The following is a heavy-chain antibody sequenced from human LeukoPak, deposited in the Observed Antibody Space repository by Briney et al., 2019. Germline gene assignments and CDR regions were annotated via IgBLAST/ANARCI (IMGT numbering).Heavy chain of an antibody. J-gene: IGHJ4*02. V-gene: IGHV3-23*01. Sequence: PGGSPRLSCAASEFTFSSYAMSWVRQAPGKGLEWVSAISGSGGSTYYADSVKGRFTISRDNSKNTLYLQMNSLRAEDTAVYYCAKDRYSSGWYDYFDYWGQGTLVTVSS. CDR2: ISGSGGST. CDR1: EFTFSSYA. D-gene: IGHD6-19*01. CDR3: AKDRYSSGWYDYFDY.